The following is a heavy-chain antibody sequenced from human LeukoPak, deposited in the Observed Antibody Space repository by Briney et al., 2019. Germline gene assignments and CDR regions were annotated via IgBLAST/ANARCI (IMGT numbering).Heavy chain of an antibody. D-gene: IGHD1-7*01. V-gene: IGHV1-18*01. CDR3: ARVADWNYFGAFDI. CDR2: ISAYNGNT. CDR1: GYTFTRYD. J-gene: IGHJ3*02. Sequence: GASVKVSCKASGYTFTRYDINWVRQAPGQGLEGMGWISAYNGNTNYEQKLQGRVTMTTDTSTSTGYMELRSLRSDDTAVYYCARVADWNYFGAFDIWGQGTMVTVSS.